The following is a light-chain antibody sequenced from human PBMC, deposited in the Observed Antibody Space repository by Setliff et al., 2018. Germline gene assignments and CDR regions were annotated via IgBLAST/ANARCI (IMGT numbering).Light chain of an antibody. V-gene: IGLV1-40*01. CDR1: SSDIGAGYT. Sequence: QSALTQPPSVSGAPGQRVTISCTGTSSDIGAGYTVHWYQQVPGTAPKLLIYGNNNRPSGVPDRFSGSKSGTSASLAITGLQAEDEADYYCSSYAASYNPYVFGSGTKVTV. J-gene: IGLJ1*01. CDR2: GNN. CDR3: SSYAASYNPYV.